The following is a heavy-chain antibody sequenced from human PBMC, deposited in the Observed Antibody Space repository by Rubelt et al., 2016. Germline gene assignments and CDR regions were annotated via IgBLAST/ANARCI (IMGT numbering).Heavy chain of an antibody. D-gene: IGHD1-1*01. J-gene: IGHJ4*02. Sequence: VRQASGKGLEWVGRIRSKANSYATAYAASVKGRFTISRDDSKNTAYLQMNSLKTEDTAVYYCAHANWNHDYWGQGTLVTVSS. V-gene: IGHV3-73*01. CDR2: IRSKANSYAT. CDR3: AHANWNHDY.